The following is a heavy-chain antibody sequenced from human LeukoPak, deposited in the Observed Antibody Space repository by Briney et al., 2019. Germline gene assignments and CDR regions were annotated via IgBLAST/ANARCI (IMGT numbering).Heavy chain of an antibody. J-gene: IGHJ4*02. D-gene: IGHD6-19*01. Sequence: GGSLRLSYAASGFTFDDHGMSWVRQAPGKGLEWVSGINRNGGSTGYVDSVRGRFTISRDNAKKSLYLQMNSLRAEDTALYYCARDGSAWYVSDYWGQGTLVTVSS. CDR3: ARDGSAWYVSDY. CDR1: GFTFDDHG. V-gene: IGHV3-20*03. CDR2: INRNGGST.